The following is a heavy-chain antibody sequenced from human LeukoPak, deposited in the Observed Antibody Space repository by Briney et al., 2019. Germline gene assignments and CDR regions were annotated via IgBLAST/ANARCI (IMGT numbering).Heavy chain of an antibody. CDR1: GFIFSTYR. D-gene: IGHD3-16*01. J-gene: IGHJ6*02. V-gene: IGHV3-23*01. CDR2: ISGGGVTT. Sequence: GGSLRLSCAASGFIFSTYRMTWARQAPGKGLEWVSGISGGGVTTYYADSVKGRFTISRDNSKNTLYLEMNSLRADDTAIYYCARNQQLGGHSYYYYGMDVWGQGTTVTVSS. CDR3: ARNQQLGGHSYYYYGMDV.